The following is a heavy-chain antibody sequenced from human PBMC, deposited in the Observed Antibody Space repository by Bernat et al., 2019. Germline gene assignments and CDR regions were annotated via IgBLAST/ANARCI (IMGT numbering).Heavy chain of an antibody. Sequence: EVQLVESGGGLVKPGGSLRLSCAASGFTFSNAWMSWVRQAPGKGLGWVGRIKSKTDGGTTDYAAPVKGRFTISRDDSKNTLYLQMNSLKTEDTAVYYCTTVGGYCSGGSCYSRVWGQGTMVTVSS. V-gene: IGHV3-15*01. D-gene: IGHD2-15*01. J-gene: IGHJ3*01. CDR3: TTVGGYCSGGSCYSRV. CDR1: GFTFSNAW. CDR2: IKSKTDGGTT.